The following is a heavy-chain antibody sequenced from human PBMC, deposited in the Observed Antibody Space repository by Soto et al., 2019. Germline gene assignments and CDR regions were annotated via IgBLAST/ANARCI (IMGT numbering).Heavy chain of an antibody. Sequence: QVQLVQSGAEVKKPGSSVRVSCKASGATLDTFINYGITWVRQAPGQGLEWMGGIIPVFGAANHAQKFQGRVTISADESTRTVNMELSRLLSDGTAVYYCASGAATKVLVLMYDALEIWGQGTMVTVPS. CDR2: IIPVFGAA. V-gene: IGHV1-69*12. D-gene: IGHD5-12*01. CDR1: GATLDTFINYG. CDR3: ASGAATKVLVLMYDALEI. J-gene: IGHJ3*02.